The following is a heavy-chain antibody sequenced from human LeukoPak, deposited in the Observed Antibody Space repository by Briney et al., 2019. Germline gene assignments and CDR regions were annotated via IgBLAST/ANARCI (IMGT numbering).Heavy chain of an antibody. J-gene: IGHJ4*02. V-gene: IGHV3-11*04. CDR2: ISSSGSII. CDR1: GFTFSDYY. Sequence: PGGSLRLSCAASGFTFSDYYMTWIRQAPGKGLECVSYISSSGSIIYYADSVKGRFIISRDNAKNSLYLQMNSLRAEDTAVYFCARVDYDSSGRFDYWGQGTLVTVSS. CDR3: ARVDYDSSGRFDY. D-gene: IGHD3-22*01.